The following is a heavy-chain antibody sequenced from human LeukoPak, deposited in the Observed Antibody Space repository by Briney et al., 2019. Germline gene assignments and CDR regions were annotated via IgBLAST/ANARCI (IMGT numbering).Heavy chain of an antibody. V-gene: IGHV1-58*02. D-gene: IGHD3-10*01. CDR2: FVVGSGNT. Sequence: GASVKVSCKASGFTFTSSTIQWVRQARGQRLEWIGWFVVGSGNTNYAQKFQERVIITRDMSTTTVYMELSSLRSEDTAVYYCAGTPWFGELTLDYWGQGTLVTVSS. CDR3: AGTPWFGELTLDY. J-gene: IGHJ4*02. CDR1: GFTFTSST.